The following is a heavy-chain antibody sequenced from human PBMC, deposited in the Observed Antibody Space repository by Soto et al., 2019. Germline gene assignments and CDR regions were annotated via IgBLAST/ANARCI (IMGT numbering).Heavy chain of an antibody. CDR3: ARDLCPLGSGSPCPTYGLDV. D-gene: IGHD3-10*01. CDR1: GYTFTGHY. V-gene: IGHV1-2*02. CDR2: LKSDNGGA. J-gene: IGHJ6*02. Sequence: ASVKVSCKASGYTFTGHYMHWVRQVSGKRLEHLGWLKSDNGGAYYAPKFQGRVTFTRDTSTTTAYMELSGLRSDDTAVYFCARDLCPLGSGSPCPTYGLDVWGQGTTVTVSS.